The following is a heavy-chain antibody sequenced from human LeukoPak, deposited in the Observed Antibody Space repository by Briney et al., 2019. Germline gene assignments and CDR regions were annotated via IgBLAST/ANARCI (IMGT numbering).Heavy chain of an antibody. J-gene: IGHJ4*02. Sequence: SVKVSCKASGGTFSSYAITWVRQAPGQGLEWMGGIIPILGTANYAQKFQGRVTITADESTSTAYMELSSLRSEDTAVYYCARGEGREDIVVVPAAMFDYWGQGTLVTVSS. CDR1: GGTFSSYA. V-gene: IGHV1-69*01. CDR2: IIPILGTA. D-gene: IGHD2-2*01. CDR3: ARGEGREDIVVVPAAMFDY.